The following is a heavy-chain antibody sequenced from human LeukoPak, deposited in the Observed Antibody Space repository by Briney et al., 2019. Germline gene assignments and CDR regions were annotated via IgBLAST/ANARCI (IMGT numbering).Heavy chain of an antibody. CDR2: ISYDGSNK. V-gene: IGHV3-30*18. CDR1: GFTFSSYG. D-gene: IGHD4-17*01. CDR3: AKDLSYDYGDYGGGFFYYYYGMDV. J-gene: IGHJ6*04. Sequence: GGSLRLSCAASGFTFSSYGMHWVRQAPGKGLEWVAVISYDGSNKYYAVSVKGRFTISRDNSKNTLYLQMNSLRAEDTAVYYCAKDLSYDYGDYGGGFFYYYYGMDVWGKGTTVTVSS.